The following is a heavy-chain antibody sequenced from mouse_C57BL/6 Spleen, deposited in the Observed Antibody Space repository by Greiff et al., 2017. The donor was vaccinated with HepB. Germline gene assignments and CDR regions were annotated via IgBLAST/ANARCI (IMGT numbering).Heavy chain of an antibody. CDR1: GFNIKDDY. Sequence: VQLKESGAELVRPGASVKLSCTASGFNIKDDYMHWVKQRPEQGLEWIGWIDPENGDTEYASKFQGKATITADTSSNTAYLQLSSLTSEDTAVYYCTAGCTRRTRWYFDVWGTGTTVTVSS. D-gene: IGHD1-1*01. J-gene: IGHJ1*03. CDR3: TAGCTRRTRWYFDV. CDR2: IDPENGDT. V-gene: IGHV14-4*01.